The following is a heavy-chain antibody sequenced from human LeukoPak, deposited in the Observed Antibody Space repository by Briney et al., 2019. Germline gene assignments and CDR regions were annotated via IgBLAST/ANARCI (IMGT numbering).Heavy chain of an antibody. CDR3: ANEVRPNDY. CDR1: GFTFSSYG. D-gene: IGHD4/OR15-4a*01. CDR2: ISYDGSNK. Sequence: GRSLRLSCAASGFTFSSYGIHWVRQAPGKGLEWVAIISYDGSNKYYADSVKGRFTISRDNSKNTLYLQMNSLRAEDTAMYYCANEVRPNDYWGRGTLVTVSS. V-gene: IGHV3-30*18. J-gene: IGHJ4*02.